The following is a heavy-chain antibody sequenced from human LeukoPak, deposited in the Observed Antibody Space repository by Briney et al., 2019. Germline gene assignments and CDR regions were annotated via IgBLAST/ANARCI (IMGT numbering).Heavy chain of an antibody. CDR2: IIPIFGTA. V-gene: IGHV1-69*01. CDR3: ARENINREWLAD. D-gene: IGHD6-19*01. J-gene: IGHJ4*02. CDR1: GGTPTRPA. Sequence: ASVKVSCKASGGTPTRPATSPPPQAPGQGLEWMGGIIPIFGTANYAQKFQGRVTITADESTSTAYMELSSLRSEDTAVYYCARENINREWLADWGQGTLVTVSS.